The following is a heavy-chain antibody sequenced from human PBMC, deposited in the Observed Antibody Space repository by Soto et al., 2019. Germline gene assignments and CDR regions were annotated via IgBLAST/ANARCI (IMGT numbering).Heavy chain of an antibody. V-gene: IGHV1-18*01. Sequence: ASVKVSCKASGYTFTSYGISWVRQAPGQGLEWMGWISAYNGNTNYAQKLQGRVTMTTDTSTSTAYMELRSLRSDDTAVYYCARADVRKIIAARPMGPWGQGTLVTVSS. D-gene: IGHD6-6*01. CDR1: GYTFTSYG. CDR2: ISAYNGNT. J-gene: IGHJ5*02. CDR3: ARADVRKIIAARPMGP.